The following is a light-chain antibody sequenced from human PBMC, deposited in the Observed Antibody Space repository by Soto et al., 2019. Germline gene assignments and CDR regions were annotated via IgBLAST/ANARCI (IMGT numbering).Light chain of an antibody. CDR2: EVV. J-gene: IGLJ1*01. Sequence: QSVLTQPAAVSGSPGQSITISCIGSNSDIGTYNLVSWYRQHPGKVPKLIIYEVVQRPSGVPDRFSGSKSGNTASLTVSGLQAADEADYFCKSYAGSNTYVFGSGTKVTVL. CDR1: NSDIGTYNL. CDR3: KSYAGSNTYV. V-gene: IGLV2-14*02.